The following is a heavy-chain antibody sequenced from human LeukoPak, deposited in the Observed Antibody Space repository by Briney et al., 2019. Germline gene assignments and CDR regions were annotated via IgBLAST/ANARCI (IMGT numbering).Heavy chain of an antibody. CDR2: IYYSGST. CDR3: ARSPQPPSEDAFDI. V-gene: IGHV4-59*01. Sequence: SETLSLTCTVSGGSISSYYWSWIRQPPGKGLEWIGYIYYSGSTNYNPSLKSRVTISVDTSKNQFSLKLSSVTAADTAVYYCARSPQPPSEDAFDIWGQGTMVTVSS. CDR1: GGSISSYY. J-gene: IGHJ3*02.